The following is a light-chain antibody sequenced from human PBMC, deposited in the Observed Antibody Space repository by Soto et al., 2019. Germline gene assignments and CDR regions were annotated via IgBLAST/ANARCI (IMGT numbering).Light chain of an antibody. CDR3: QQRSNWPRS. CDR2: DAS. V-gene: IGKV3-11*01. J-gene: IGKJ2*03. Sequence: EIVLTQAPATLSLSPGERASLSCRASQRVSSYLAWYQQNPGQVPRLLIYDASNRATGSPASFSSSGSVTDFTLTISSLEPEEFAVYYCQQRSNWPRSFGQGTKLEIK. CDR1: QRVSSY.